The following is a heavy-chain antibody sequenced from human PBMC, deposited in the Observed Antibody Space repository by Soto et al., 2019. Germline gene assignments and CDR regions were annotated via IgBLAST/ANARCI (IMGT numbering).Heavy chain of an antibody. Sequence: QVQLQQWGAGLLKPSETLSLTCAVYGGSFSGYYWSWIRQPPGKGLEWIGEINHSGSTNYNPSLKGRVTISVDTSKNQFSLKLSSVTAADTAVYYCARGQGHYYDSSGYYRHWGQGTLVTVSS. CDR3: ARGQGHYYDSSGYYRH. V-gene: IGHV4-34*01. J-gene: IGHJ4*02. CDR1: GGSFSGYY. CDR2: INHSGST. D-gene: IGHD3-22*01.